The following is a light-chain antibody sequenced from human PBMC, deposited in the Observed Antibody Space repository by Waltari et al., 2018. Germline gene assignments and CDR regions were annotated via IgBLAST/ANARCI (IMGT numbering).Light chain of an antibody. Sequence: SSELTQPSSVSVSPGQTARITCSGDVLAKKYVRWFQQKPGQAPQLIIYKDNERPSGIPDRFSGSNSGTTVTLSIRGAQVDDEAVYYCYCAIDNYKRDFGGGTKLTVL. J-gene: IGLJ2*01. V-gene: IGLV3-27*01. CDR2: KDN. CDR1: VLAKKY. CDR3: YCAIDNYKRD.